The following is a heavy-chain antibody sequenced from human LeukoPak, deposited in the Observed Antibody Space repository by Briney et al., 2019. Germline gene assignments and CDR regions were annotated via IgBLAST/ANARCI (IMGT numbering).Heavy chain of an antibody. D-gene: IGHD6-19*01. CDR3: ARRGRGAVANGHWYFDL. V-gene: IGHV3-13*04. CDR2: IGTGGDT. Sequence: PGGSLRLSCAASGFTFSSYGMHWVRQTTGKGLEWVSAIGTGGDTYYPGSVKGRFTISRENANNSLYLQMNSLRAGDTAVYYCARRGRGAVANGHWYFDLWGRGTLVTVSS. CDR1: GFTFSSYG. J-gene: IGHJ2*01.